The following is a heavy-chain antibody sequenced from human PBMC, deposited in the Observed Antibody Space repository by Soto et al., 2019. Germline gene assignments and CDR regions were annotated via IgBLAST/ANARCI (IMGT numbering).Heavy chain of an antibody. CDR1: GFTFSNYG. Sequence: EVQLVESGGGLVQPGGSLRLSCAASGFTFSNYGMNWVRQAPGKRLAWVSYIGSRISTIEYADSVKGRFTISRDNAKNSLYLQMNSLRDEDTAVYYCARGGAARPDYWGQGTLVTVFS. CDR2: IGSRISTI. CDR3: ARGGAARPDY. V-gene: IGHV3-48*02. J-gene: IGHJ4*02. D-gene: IGHD6-6*01.